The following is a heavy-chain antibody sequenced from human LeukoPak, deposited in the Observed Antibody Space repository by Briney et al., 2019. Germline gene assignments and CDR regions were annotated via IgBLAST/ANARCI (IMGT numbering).Heavy chain of an antibody. J-gene: IGHJ4*02. CDR2: ISSSSSTI. D-gene: IGHD2-15*01. V-gene: IGHV3-48*01. Sequence: GGSLRLSCAASGFTFSSYSMNWVRQAPGKGLEWVSYISSSSSTIYYADSVKGRFTISRDNAKNSLYLQMNSLSGEDTALYYCVRDGGGMYCSGGSCYEYWGQGTLVTVSS. CDR1: GFTFSSYS. CDR3: VRDGGGMYCSGGSCYEY.